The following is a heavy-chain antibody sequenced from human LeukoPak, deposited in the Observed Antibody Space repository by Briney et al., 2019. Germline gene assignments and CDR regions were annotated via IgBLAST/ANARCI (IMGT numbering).Heavy chain of an antibody. V-gene: IGHV1-24*01. Sequence: GASVKVSCKVSGKTLSDLSIHWLRQPPGKGLEWLGGSDPEDGERIYAQMFQGRVTMTEDTSIATAYMELSSLRSEDTAVYYCVTGFTTMAVDYFDYWGQGTLVTVSP. D-gene: IGHD5-18*01. CDR3: VTGFTTMAVDYFDY. CDR2: SDPEDGER. CDR1: GKTLSDLS. J-gene: IGHJ4*02.